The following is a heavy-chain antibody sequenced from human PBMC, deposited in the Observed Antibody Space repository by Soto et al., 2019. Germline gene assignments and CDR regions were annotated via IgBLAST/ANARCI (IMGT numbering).Heavy chain of an antibody. V-gene: IGHV1-69*13. CDR2: IIPIFGTA. D-gene: IGHD3-22*01. CDR1: GGTFSSYA. J-gene: IGHJ4*02. Sequence: SVKVSCKASGGTFSSYAISWVRQAPGQGLEWMGGIIPIFGTANYAQKFQGRVTITADESTSTAYMELSSLRSEDTAVYYCASGVTYYYDSSRYPGATPSDFWAQGNLVTVSS. CDR3: ASGVTYYYDSSRYPGATPSDF.